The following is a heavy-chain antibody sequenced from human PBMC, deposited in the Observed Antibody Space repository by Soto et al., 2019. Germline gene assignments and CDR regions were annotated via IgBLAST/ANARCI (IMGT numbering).Heavy chain of an antibody. J-gene: IGHJ6*02. D-gene: IGHD4-17*01. CDR2: INPNSGGT. Sequence: ASVKVSCKASGYIFTDYYMHWVRQAPGQELGWMGRINPNSGGTNYAQKFQGRVTMTRDTSISTAYTELSSLRSEDTAVYYCARAXTTVTTGGGFYYYGMDVWGQGTTVTVSS. CDR1: GYIFTDYY. V-gene: IGHV1-2*06. CDR3: ARAXTTVTTGGGFYYYGMDV.